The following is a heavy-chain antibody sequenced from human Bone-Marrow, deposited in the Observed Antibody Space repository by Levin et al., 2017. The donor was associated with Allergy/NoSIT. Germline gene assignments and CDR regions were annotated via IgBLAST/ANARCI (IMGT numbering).Heavy chain of an antibody. CDR3: ARDVDVGKTAFDI. CDR1: GGIFSSYG. J-gene: IGHJ3*02. CDR2: IIPIFGTP. V-gene: IGHV1-69*13. Sequence: ASVKVSCKASGGIFSSYGINWVRQAPGQGLEWMGGIIPIFGTPNYAQKFQGRVAITADESTSTAYMELSSLRSEDTAVYYCARDVDVGKTAFDIWGQGTMVTVSS. D-gene: IGHD1-26*01.